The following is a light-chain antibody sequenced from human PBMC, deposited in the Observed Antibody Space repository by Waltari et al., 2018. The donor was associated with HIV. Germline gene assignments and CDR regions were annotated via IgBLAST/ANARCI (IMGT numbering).Light chain of an antibody. CDR2: WAS. Sequence: DIVMTQSPDSLAVSLGERATINCKSGQSVLYSSNNKNYLAWYQQKVGQPPKLLIYWASTRESGVPDRFTGSGSGTDFTLTISSLQAEDVAVYYCQQYYSKPRTFGQGTKVEIK. CDR3: QQYYSKPRT. CDR1: QSVLYSSNNKNY. J-gene: IGKJ1*01. V-gene: IGKV4-1*01.